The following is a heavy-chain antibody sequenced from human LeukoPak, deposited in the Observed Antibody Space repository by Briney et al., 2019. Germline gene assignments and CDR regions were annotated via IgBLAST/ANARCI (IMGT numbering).Heavy chain of an antibody. D-gene: IGHD3-3*01. J-gene: IGHJ5*02. CDR3: ARDLNFWSGYYKDNWFDP. V-gene: IGHV1-69*05. CDR2: IIPIFGTA. Sequence: SVKVSCKVSGGTFSSYAISWVRQAPGQGLEWMGGIIPIFGTANYAQKFQGRVTITTDESTSTAYMELSSLRSEDTAVYYCARDLNFWSGYYKDNWFDPWGQGTLVTVSS. CDR1: GGTFSSYA.